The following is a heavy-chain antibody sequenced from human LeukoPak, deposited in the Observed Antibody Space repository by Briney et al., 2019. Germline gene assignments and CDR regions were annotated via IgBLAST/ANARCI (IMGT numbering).Heavy chain of an antibody. CDR3: ARGPLLESYCGGDCYPAPYFDY. Sequence: GGSLRLSCAASGFTFSSFDMNWVRQAPGKGLEWLSYISNSGSTMYYADSVKGRFTVSRDNAKNSLYLQMNSLRAEDTAVYYCARGPLLESYCGGDCYPAPYFDYWGQGTLVTVSS. CDR1: GFTFSSFD. CDR2: ISNSGSTM. D-gene: IGHD2-21*02. V-gene: IGHV3-48*03. J-gene: IGHJ4*02.